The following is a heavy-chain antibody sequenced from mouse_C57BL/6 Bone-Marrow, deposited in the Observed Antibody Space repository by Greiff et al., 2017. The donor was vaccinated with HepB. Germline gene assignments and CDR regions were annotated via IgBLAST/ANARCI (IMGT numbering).Heavy chain of an antibody. CDR2: IDPSDSET. J-gene: IGHJ2*01. CDR1: GYTFTSYW. CDR3: AFITTVVAAPYFDY. V-gene: IGHV1-52*01. Sequence: VQLQQPGAELVRPGSSVKLSCKASGYTFTSYWMHWVKQRPIQGLEWIGNIDPSDSETHYNQKFKDKATLTVDKSSSTAYMQLSSLTSEDSAVYYCAFITTVVAAPYFDYWGQGTTLTVSS. D-gene: IGHD1-1*01.